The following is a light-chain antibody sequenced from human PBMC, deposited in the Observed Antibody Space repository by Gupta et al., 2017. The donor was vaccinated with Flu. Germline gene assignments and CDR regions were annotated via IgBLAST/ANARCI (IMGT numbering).Light chain of an antibody. J-gene: IGLJ1*01. CDR2: EVS. CDR1: SSDIGGFYL. CDR3: SSYTRNTTLVEV. V-gene: IGLV2-14*01. Sequence: QSALTQPASVSGFPGQSIPVSCSGTSSDIGGFYLVSWYQVHPDKAPKLLIYEVSRRPPGVSDRFSGSKSGNTASLTISGLQADDEADYYCSSYTRNTTLVEVFGGGTRVTVL.